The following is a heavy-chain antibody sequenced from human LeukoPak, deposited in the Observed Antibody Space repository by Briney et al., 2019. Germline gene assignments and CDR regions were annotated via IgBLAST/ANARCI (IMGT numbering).Heavy chain of an antibody. CDR1: GFTFSSYW. V-gene: IGHV4-34*01. D-gene: IGHD3-16*02. CDR3: ARGRGYYDYVWGSYRSSNDY. Sequence: AGGSLRLSCAASGFTFSSYWMSWIRQPPGKGLEWIGEINHSGSTNYNPSLKSRVTISVDTSKNQFSLKLSSVTAADTAVYYCARGRGYYDYVWGSYRSSNDYWGQGTLVTVSS. J-gene: IGHJ4*02. CDR2: INHSGST.